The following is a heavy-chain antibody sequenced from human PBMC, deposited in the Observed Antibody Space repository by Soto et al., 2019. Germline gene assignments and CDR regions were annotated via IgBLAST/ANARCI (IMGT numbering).Heavy chain of an antibody. Sequence: SETLSLTCSVSGDSMSSGAYYWSWIRQHPGKGLEWIAYIYHSGDTHYNPSLRSRITISVDTSKNQFSLKLTSVSDADTAVYYCASTYSGYLDNWGQGTLVTVSS. CDR2: IYHSGDT. D-gene: IGHD3-22*01. J-gene: IGHJ4*02. CDR3: ASTYSGYLDN. CDR1: GDSMSSGAYY. V-gene: IGHV4-31*03.